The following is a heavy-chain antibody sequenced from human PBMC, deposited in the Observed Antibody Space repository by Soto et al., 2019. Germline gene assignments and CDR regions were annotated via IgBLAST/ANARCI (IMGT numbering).Heavy chain of an antibody. Sequence: SVKVSCRASGYTCTSYDINWVRQATGQGLEWMGWMNPNSGNTGYAQKFQGRVTMTRNTSISTAYMELSSLRSEDTAVYYCATPRGYDFWSGYYTDYYYYGMDVWGQGTTVTVSS. CDR2: MNPNSGNT. D-gene: IGHD3-3*01. J-gene: IGHJ6*02. V-gene: IGHV1-8*01. CDR1: GYTCTSYD. CDR3: ATPRGYDFWSGYYTDYYYYGMDV.